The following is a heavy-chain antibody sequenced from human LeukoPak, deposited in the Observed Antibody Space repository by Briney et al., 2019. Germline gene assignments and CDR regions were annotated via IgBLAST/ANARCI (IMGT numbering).Heavy chain of an antibody. D-gene: IGHD6-13*01. J-gene: IGHJ6*03. Sequence: SETLSLTCTVSGGSISSYYWSWIRQPPGKGLEWMGRIYTSGSTNYNPSLKSRVTMSVDTSKNQFSLKLSSVTAADTAVYYCARELAAAGVYYYYYMDVWGKGTTVTVSS. CDR1: GGSISSYY. V-gene: IGHV4-4*07. CDR3: ARELAAAGVYYYYYMDV. CDR2: IYTSGST.